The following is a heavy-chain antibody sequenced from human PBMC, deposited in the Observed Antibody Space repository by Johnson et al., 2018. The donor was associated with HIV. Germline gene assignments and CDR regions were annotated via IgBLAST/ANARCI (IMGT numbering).Heavy chain of an antibody. CDR3: AKDHDYGDAFDF. J-gene: IGHJ3*01. V-gene: IGHV3-30*18. CDR1: GFILSNAW. D-gene: IGHD4-17*01. CDR2: ISYDGSKI. Sequence: QVQLVESGGGVVQPGGSLRLFCAASGFILSNAWMSWVRQGPGKGLEWVAIISYDGSKIFYEDSVKGRFTISRDNSKNPLFLKMNSLRAENTAVYYCAKDHDYGDAFDFWSQGTMVTVSS.